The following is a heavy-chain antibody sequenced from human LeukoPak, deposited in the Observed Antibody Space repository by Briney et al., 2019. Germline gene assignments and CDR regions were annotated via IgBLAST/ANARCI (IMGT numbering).Heavy chain of an antibody. CDR3: ARDVVPAAKDSRMLGAFDI. V-gene: IGHV3-30-3*01. CDR1: GFTFSSYA. D-gene: IGHD2-2*01. J-gene: IGHJ3*02. Sequence: GGSLRLSCAASGFTFSSYATHWVRQAPGKGLEWVAVISYDGSNNYYADSVKGRFTISRDNSKNTLYLQMNSLRAEDTAVYYCARDVVPAAKDSRMLGAFDIWGQGTMVTVSS. CDR2: ISYDGSNN.